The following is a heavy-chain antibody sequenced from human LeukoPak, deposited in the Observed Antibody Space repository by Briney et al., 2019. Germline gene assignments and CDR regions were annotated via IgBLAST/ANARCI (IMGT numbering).Heavy chain of an antibody. CDR1: GYTFTSYA. Sequence: ASVKVSCKASGYTFTSYAMHWVPQAPGQRLEWMGWSNAGNGNTKYSQEFQGRVTITRDTSASTVYMELSSLRSEDTAVYYCARKTGDLVDYWGQGTLVTVSS. J-gene: IGHJ4*02. D-gene: IGHD7-27*01. CDR3: ARKTGDLVDY. V-gene: IGHV1-3*02. CDR2: SNAGNGNT.